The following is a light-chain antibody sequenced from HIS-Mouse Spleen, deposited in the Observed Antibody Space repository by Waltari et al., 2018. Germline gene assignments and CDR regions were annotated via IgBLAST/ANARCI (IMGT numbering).Light chain of an antibody. CDR3: YSTDSSGNHRV. CDR1: RLPKNY. V-gene: IGLV3-10*01. CDR2: EDS. Sequence: SYELTQPPSVSVSPGQTARNTCSGGRLPKNYHYWYQQNSGQAPGLVIYEDSKRPSGIPERFSGSSSGTMATLTISGAQVEDEADYYCYSTDSSGNHRVFGGGTKLTVL. J-gene: IGLJ2*01.